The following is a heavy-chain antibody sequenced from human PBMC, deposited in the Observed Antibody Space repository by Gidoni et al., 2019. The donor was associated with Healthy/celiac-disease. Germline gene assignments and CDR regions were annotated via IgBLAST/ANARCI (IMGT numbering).Heavy chain of an antibody. CDR3: AKDRSAAGTRIFDY. D-gene: IGHD6-13*01. V-gene: IGHV3-9*01. CDR2: ISWNSGSI. CDR1: GFTFDDYA. Sequence: EVQLVESGGGLVQPGRSLRLSCAASGFTFDDYAMHWARQAPGKGLEWVSGISWNSGSIGYADSVKGQFTISRDNAKNSLYLHMNSLRAEDTALYYCAKDRSAAGTRIFDYWGQGTLVTVSS. J-gene: IGHJ4*02.